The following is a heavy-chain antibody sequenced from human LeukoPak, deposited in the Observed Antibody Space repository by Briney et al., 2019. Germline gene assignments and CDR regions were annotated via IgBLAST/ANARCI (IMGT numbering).Heavy chain of an antibody. J-gene: IGHJ4*02. D-gene: IGHD3-22*01. CDR1: GYTFTSSG. V-gene: IGHV1-18*01. CDR2: ISASNGNT. Sequence: ASVKVSCKASGYTFTSSGISWVRQAPGHRLECMGWISASNGNTNYAQKLQGRVTMTTVSSTSTAYMELRSLRSDDTAAYYCARDPTYYYDSSGGFDYWGQGTLVTVSS. CDR3: ARDPTYYYDSSGGFDY.